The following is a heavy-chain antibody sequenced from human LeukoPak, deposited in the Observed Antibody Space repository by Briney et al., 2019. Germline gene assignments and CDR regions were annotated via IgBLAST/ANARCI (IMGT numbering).Heavy chain of an antibody. J-gene: IGHJ5*02. V-gene: IGHV3-7*05. D-gene: IGHD2-15*01. CDR2: IKQDGSEK. CDR1: GCIVSNNY. Sequence: PGGSLRLSCAASGCIVSNNYMNWVRQAPGKGLEWVANIKQDGSEKNYVDFVKGRFTISRDNAKNSLYLQMNSLRVEDTAVYYCAREQGYRSGGSCYFWFDPWGQGTLVTVSS. CDR3: AREQGYRSGGSCYFWFDP.